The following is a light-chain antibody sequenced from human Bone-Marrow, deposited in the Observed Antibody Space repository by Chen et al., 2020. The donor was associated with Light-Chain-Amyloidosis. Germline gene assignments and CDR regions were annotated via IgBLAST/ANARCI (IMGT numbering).Light chain of an antibody. J-gene: IGKJ2*01. CDR2: DAS. Sequence: DIQMTQPPYTLSASVGDSVTITCRAGQNINRWMAWYQQKPGKPPNLLIYDASTLEGGVPSRFSGSDSGTEFTLTISGLQPDDFASYYCQQYYSYPYTFGPGTKLAIK. CDR3: QQYYSYPYT. CDR1: QNINRW. V-gene: IGKV1-5*01.